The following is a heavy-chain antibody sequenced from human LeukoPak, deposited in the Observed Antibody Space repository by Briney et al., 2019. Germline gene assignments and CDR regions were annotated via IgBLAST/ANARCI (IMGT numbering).Heavy chain of an antibody. Sequence: ASVKVSCKVSGYTLTELSMHWVRQAPGKGLEWMGGFDPEDGETIYAQKFQGRVTMTEDTSTDTAYMELSSLRSEDTAVYYCATTQIAAAGTPPAEDYWGQGTLVTVSS. D-gene: IGHD6-13*01. CDR2: FDPEDGET. V-gene: IGHV1-24*01. CDR3: ATTQIAAAGTPPAEDY. J-gene: IGHJ4*02. CDR1: GYTLTELS.